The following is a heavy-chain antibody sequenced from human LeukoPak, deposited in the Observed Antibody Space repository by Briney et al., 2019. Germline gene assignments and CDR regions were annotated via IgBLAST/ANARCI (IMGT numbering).Heavy chain of an antibody. Sequence: GASVTVSCTASGGALSSSAVSWLRLAPGQGLEWLGGIIPIYDSPDYAQKFQGRVKISTDESTSTLFLELSSLTPEDTAVYYCARAWSGILAYDAFDIWGQGTMIIVSS. V-gene: IGHV1-69*05. CDR3: ARAWSGILAYDAFDI. CDR1: GGALSSSA. D-gene: IGHD3-3*01. CDR2: IIPIYDSP. J-gene: IGHJ3*02.